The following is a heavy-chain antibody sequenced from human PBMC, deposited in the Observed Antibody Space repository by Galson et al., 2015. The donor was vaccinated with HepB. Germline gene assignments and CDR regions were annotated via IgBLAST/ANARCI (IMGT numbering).Heavy chain of an antibody. J-gene: IGHJ4*02. CDR3: ARVAGYNSRPFDN. CDR1: GFPFHTYT. Sequence: SLRLSCAASGFPFHTYTMIWVRQAPGKGLEWVSSISGLSTYIHYADSLKGRFTISRDNANNSLYLQINSLGAEDTAIYYCARVAGYNSRPFDNWGQGTLVTVSS. CDR2: ISGLSTYI. V-gene: IGHV3-21*01. D-gene: IGHD6-13*01.